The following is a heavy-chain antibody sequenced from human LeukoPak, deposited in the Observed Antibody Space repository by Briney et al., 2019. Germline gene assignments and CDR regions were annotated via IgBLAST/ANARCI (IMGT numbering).Heavy chain of an antibody. D-gene: IGHD2-2*01. J-gene: IGHJ3*02. CDR3: ARVGDRVPAAITDAFDI. V-gene: IGHV3-48*03. CDR2: ISSSGSTI. Sequence: GGSLRLSCAASGFTFSSYEMNWVRQAPGKGLDWVSYISSSGSTIYYADSVKGRFTISRDNAKNSLYLQMNSLRAEDTAVYYCARVGDRVPAAITDAFDIWGQGTMVTVSS. CDR1: GFTFSSYE.